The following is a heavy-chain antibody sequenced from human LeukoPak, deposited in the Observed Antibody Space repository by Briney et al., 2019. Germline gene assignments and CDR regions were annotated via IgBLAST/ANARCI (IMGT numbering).Heavy chain of an antibody. CDR3: ARTNGGYEYN. V-gene: IGHV1-2*02. J-gene: IGHJ4*02. D-gene: IGHD5-12*01. Sequence: ASVKVSCKASGYTFTGYYMHWVRQAPGQGPEWMGWINPYSGDTMYAQKFQGRVTMARDTSISTAYMELNRLGSDDTAVYYCARTNGGYEYNWGQGTLVIVSS. CDR2: INPYSGDT. CDR1: GYTFTGYY.